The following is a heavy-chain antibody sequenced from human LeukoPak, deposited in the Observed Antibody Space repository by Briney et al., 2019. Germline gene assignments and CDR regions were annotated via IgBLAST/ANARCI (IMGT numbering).Heavy chain of an antibody. D-gene: IGHD6-13*01. CDR3: AKSFTSSSSDY. CDR2: ISVGGTTT. Sequence: PGGSLRLSCVASGFTFSNYAMSWIRQAPGKGLEWVSSISVGGTTTYYADSVKGRFSISRDNSENTLYLQMNGLRADDTAVYSCAKSFTSSSSDYWGQATLVTVSS. J-gene: IGHJ4*02. V-gene: IGHV3-23*01. CDR1: GFTFSNYA.